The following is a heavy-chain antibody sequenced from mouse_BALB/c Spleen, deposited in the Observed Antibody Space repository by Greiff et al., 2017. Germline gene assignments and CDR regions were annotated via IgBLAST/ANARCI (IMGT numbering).Heavy chain of an antibody. Sequence: VQLQQSGPELVRPGVSVKISCKGSSYTFTDYAMHWVKQSHAKSLEWIGVISTYYGNTNYNQKFKGKATMTVDKSSSTAYMELARLTSEDSAVYYCARDAWGNFYAMDYWGQGTSVTVSS. CDR1: SYTFTDYA. D-gene: IGHD2-1*01. CDR3: ARDAWGNFYAMDY. J-gene: IGHJ4*01. CDR2: ISTYYGNT. V-gene: IGHV1-67*01.